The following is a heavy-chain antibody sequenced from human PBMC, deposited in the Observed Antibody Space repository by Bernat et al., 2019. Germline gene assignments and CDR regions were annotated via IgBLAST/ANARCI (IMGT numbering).Heavy chain of an antibody. Sequence: QVQLAQPGAEVKKPGASVKVSCKASGYIFTDYFIQWVRKAPGKGLEWMGRINSETGVTTYTQTFNRRFTMTRDTSLSTAYMMLSSLTSDVTAVSYCASDLASTAFWGFDYWGRGTQVTVSS. CDR1: GYIFTDYF. D-gene: IGHD3-16*01. CDR2: INSETGVT. J-gene: IGHJ4*02. V-gene: IGHV1-2*06. CDR3: ASDLASTAFWGFDY.